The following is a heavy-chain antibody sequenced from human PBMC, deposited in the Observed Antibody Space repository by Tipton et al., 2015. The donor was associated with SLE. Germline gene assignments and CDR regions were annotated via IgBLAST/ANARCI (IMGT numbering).Heavy chain of an antibody. D-gene: IGHD3-22*01. V-gene: IGHV4-34*01. J-gene: IGHJ4*02. Sequence: TLSLTCAVYGGSFSGYYWSWIRQPPGKGLEWIGEINHSGSTNYNPSLKSRVTISVDTSKNQFSLKLSSVTAADTAVYYCAASYYDSSGYYYSFDYWGQGTLVIVSS. CDR2: INHSGST. CDR3: AASYYDSSGYYYSFDY. CDR1: GGSFSGYY.